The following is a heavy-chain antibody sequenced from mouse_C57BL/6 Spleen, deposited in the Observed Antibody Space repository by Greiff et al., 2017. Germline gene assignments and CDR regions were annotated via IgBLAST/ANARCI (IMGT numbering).Heavy chain of an antibody. CDR3: ARSGGSSLHWCFDV. Sequence: VQLQQSGPELVKPGASVKISCKASGYSFTSYYIHWVKQRPGQGLEWIGWIYPGSGNTKYNEKFKGKATLTADTSSSTAYMQLSSLTSEDSAVYYCARSGGSSLHWCFDVWGTGTTVTVSS. CDR2: IYPGSGNT. J-gene: IGHJ1*03. V-gene: IGHV1-66*01. CDR1: GYSFTSYY. D-gene: IGHD1-1*01.